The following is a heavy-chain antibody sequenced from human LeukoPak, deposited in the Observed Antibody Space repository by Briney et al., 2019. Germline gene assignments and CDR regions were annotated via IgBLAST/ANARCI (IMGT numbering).Heavy chain of an antibody. CDR2: ISGSGGST. CDR3: ARFRHTYYDFWSGYQYYYYYGMDV. Sequence: GSLRLSCAASGFTFSSYAMSWVRQAPGKGLEWVSAISGSGGSTYYADSVKGRFTISRDNSKNTLYLQMNSLRAEDTAVYYCARFRHTYYDFWSGYQYYYYYGMDVWGQGTTVTVSS. V-gene: IGHV3-23*01. J-gene: IGHJ6*02. D-gene: IGHD3-3*01. CDR1: GFTFSSYA.